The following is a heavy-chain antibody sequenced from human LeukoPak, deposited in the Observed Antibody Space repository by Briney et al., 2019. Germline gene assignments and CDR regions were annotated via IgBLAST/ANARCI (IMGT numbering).Heavy chain of an antibody. D-gene: IGHD4-17*01. CDR2: IYTSGTT. CDR3: ARGPVTHEDFFDY. V-gene: IGHV4-4*07. J-gene: IGHJ4*02. CDR1: GGSISNYY. Sequence: SETLSLTCTVSGGSISNYYWSWIRQPAGKGLEWVGRIYTSGTTHYNPSLKSRVTISVDTSKNHFSLKLSYVTAADTALYYCARGPVTHEDFFDYWGQGSLVTVSS.